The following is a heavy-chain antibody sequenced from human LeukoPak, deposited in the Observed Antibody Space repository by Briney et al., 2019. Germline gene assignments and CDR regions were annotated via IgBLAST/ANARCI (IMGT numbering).Heavy chain of an antibody. D-gene: IGHD1-26*01. CDR3: ARDSASTPLDY. V-gene: IGHV3-33*01. CDR2: VSNDGSNE. J-gene: IGHJ4*02. CDR1: GFTFSSYG. Sequence: PGGSLRLSCAASGFTFSSYGMHWVRQAPGKGMEWVAVVSNDGSNEYYADSVKGRLAISRDNSKNTVYLQMNSLRGEDTAVYYCARDSASTPLDYWGQGTLVTVSS.